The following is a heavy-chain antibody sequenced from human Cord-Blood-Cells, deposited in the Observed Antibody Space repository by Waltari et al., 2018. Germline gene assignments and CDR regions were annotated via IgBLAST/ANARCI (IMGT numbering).Heavy chain of an antibody. Sequence: QVQLVESGGGVVQPGRSLGLSCAASGFTFSSSGMHWVRQAPGKGLEWVAVIWYDGSNKYYADSVKGRFTISRDNSKNTLYLQMNSLRAEDTAVYYCAREATSCSDYWGQGTLVTVSS. V-gene: IGHV3-33*01. CDR3: AREATSCSDY. D-gene: IGHD2-2*01. CDR1: GFTFSSSG. CDR2: IWYDGSNK. J-gene: IGHJ4*02.